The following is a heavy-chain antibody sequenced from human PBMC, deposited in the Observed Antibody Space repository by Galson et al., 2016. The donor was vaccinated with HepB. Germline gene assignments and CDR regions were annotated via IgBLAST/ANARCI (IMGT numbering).Heavy chain of an antibody. D-gene: IGHD1-1*01. V-gene: IGHV3-23*01. Sequence: SLRLSCAVSGPGFKAYGMSWVRQAPGKGLHWVSDIDGEGHTTHHAGSVKGRFTMSRDNSKDTVYLEMKSVRVEDTAIYYCAIGATGATWRNWGQGTLVTVSS. CDR3: AIGATGATWRN. CDR1: GPGFKAYG. J-gene: IGHJ4*02. CDR2: IDGEGHTT.